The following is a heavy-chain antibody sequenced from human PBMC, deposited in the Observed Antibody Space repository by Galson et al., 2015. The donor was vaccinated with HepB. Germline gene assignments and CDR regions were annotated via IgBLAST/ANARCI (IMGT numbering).Heavy chain of an antibody. Sequence: SLRLSCAASGFTVSSNYMSWVRQAPGKGPEWVSIIYSGGSTYYADSVKGRFTISRDNSKNTLYLQMNSLRAEDTAVYYCAREHSNYVGDYYYYMDVWGKGTTVTVSS. J-gene: IGHJ6*03. CDR2: IYSGGST. CDR3: AREHSNYVGDYYYYMDV. D-gene: IGHD4-11*01. V-gene: IGHV3-53*01. CDR1: GFTVSSNY.